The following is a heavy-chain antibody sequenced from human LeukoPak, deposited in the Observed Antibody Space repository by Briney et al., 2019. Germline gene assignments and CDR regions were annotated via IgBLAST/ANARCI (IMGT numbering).Heavy chain of an antibody. CDR3: ARDPSTVTTRHLDY. V-gene: IGHV1-2*02. D-gene: IGHD4-17*01. Sequence: ASVKVSCKASGYTFTSYYMHWVRQAPGQGLERMGWINPDSGDTNYAQTFQGRVTVTRDTSIRTVYLELSRLRSDDTAVYYCARDPSTVTTRHLDYWGQGTLVTVSS. J-gene: IGHJ4*02. CDR2: INPDSGDT. CDR1: GYTFTSYY.